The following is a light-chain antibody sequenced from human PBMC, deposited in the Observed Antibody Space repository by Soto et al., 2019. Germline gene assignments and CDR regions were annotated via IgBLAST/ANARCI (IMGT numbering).Light chain of an antibody. J-gene: IGKJ1*01. CDR2: EAS. Sequence: DIQMTQSPSTLSASVGDRVTITCRASQSISSWLAWYQQKPGKAPKLLIYEASSSEIGVQPRFSGSGFGTEFTLTISSLQPDDFATYYCQHYKESSTFGQGTRLDIK. V-gene: IGKV1-5*03. CDR3: QHYKESST. CDR1: QSISSW.